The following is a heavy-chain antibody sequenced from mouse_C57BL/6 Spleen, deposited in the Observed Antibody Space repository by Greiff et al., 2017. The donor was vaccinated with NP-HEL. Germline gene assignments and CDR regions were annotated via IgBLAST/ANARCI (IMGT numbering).Heavy chain of an antibody. Sequence: VQLQQSGAEPQRPGASVTLSCKASGYTFTDYEMHWVKQTPVHGLEWIGAIDPETGGTAYNQKFKGKAILTADKSSSTAYMELRSLTSEDSAVYYCTRERATVVGYFDVWGTGTTVTVSS. V-gene: IGHV1-15*01. D-gene: IGHD1-1*01. CDR2: IDPETGGT. CDR1: GYTFTDYE. CDR3: TRERATVVGYFDV. J-gene: IGHJ1*03.